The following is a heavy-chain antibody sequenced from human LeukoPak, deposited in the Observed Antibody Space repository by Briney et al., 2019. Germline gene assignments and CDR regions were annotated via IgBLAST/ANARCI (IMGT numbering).Heavy chain of an antibody. D-gene: IGHD6-13*01. J-gene: IGHJ4*02. CDR1: GFTFSNSW. CDR3: ARDSSSWYSY. Sequence: GGSLRLSCAASGFTFSNSWMSWVRQAPGKGLEWVANIKQDASEKYYVDSVKGRFSISRDNAKNSLYLQMNSLRAEDTAVYYCARDSSSWYSYWGRGTLVTVSS. CDR2: IKQDASEK. V-gene: IGHV3-7*01.